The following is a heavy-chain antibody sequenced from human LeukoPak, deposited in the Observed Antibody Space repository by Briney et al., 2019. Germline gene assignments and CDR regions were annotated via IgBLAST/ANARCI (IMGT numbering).Heavy chain of an antibody. J-gene: IGHJ4*02. V-gene: IGHV1-18*01. CDR3: ARDRDMITFGGVIAPGY. D-gene: IGHD3-16*02. Sequence: GASVKVSCKASGYAFTSYGISWVRQAPGQGLEWMGWISAYNGNTNYAQKLQGRVTMTTDTSTSTAYMELRSLRSDDTAVYYCARDRDMITFGGVIAPGYWGRGTLVTVSS. CDR1: GYAFTSYG. CDR2: ISAYNGNT.